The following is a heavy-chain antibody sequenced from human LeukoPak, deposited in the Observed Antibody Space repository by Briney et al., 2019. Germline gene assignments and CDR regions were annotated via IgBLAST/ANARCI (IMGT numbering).Heavy chain of an antibody. J-gene: IGHJ4*02. CDR2: ISTYSGDT. CDR1: GGTFNSYA. Sequence: ASVKVSCKASGGTFNSYAISWVRQAPGQGLEWMGWISTYSGDTNYAQKFQGRVTMTTDTSTSTAYMELRRLRSDDTAVYYCARDHWGDEKSGYYFFEYWGQGTLVTVSS. D-gene: IGHD3-22*01. V-gene: IGHV1-18*01. CDR3: ARDHWGDEKSGYYFFEY.